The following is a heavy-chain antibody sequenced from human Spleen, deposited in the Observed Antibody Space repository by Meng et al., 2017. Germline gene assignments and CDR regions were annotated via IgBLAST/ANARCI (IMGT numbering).Heavy chain of an antibody. V-gene: IGHV3-23*01. J-gene: IGHJ4*02. CDR2: IGTSDVAT. CDR3: AQHFDSTGFFFPSDS. D-gene: IGHD2-8*02. CDR1: GFTFSSYA. Sequence: GGSLRLSCAASGFTFSSYAMSWVRQAPGKGLEWVSLIGTSDVATHYADSVKGRFTISRDNSKNTLFLQMNSLGVEDTAIYYCAQHFDSTGFFFPSDSWGQGTLVTVSS.